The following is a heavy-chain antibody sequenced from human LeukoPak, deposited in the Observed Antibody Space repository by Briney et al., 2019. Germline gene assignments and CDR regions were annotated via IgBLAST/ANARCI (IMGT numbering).Heavy chain of an antibody. CDR1: GFTFSSYA. V-gene: IGHV3-23*01. CDR2: ISRSGGSA. CDR3: AKSGCDILTGLNYFDY. D-gene: IGHD3-9*01. Sequence: PGGSLRHSCAASGFTFSSYAMNWVRQPPGKGLDWVSSISRSGGSAYYADSVTGRFTISRNNSKNTLYLQMNSLRGEDTALYYCAKSGCDILTGLNYFDYCGQGTLVTVSS. J-gene: IGHJ4*02.